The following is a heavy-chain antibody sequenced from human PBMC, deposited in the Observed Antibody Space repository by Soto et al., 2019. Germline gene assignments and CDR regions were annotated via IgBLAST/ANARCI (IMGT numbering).Heavy chain of an antibody. J-gene: IGHJ4*02. CDR3: AKDLAEWGSQLQLSAPFFDY. CDR1: GFTFSSYG. Sequence: QVQLVESGGGVVQPGRSLRLSCAASGFTFSSYGMHWVRQAPGKGLEWVAVISYDGSNKYYADSVKGRFTISRDNSKNTLYLQMNSLRAEDTAVYYCAKDLAEWGSQLQLSAPFFDYWGQGTLVTVSS. CDR2: ISYDGSNK. V-gene: IGHV3-30*18. D-gene: IGHD4-4*01.